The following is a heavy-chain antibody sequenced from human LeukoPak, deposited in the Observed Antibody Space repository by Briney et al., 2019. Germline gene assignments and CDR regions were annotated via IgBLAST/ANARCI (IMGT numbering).Heavy chain of an antibody. V-gene: IGHV4-59*08. J-gene: IGHJ4*02. CDR3: ARFSLYNNRIHYLDY. CDR1: GDSVSGYY. CDR2: IHYSGYT. Sequence: PSETLSLTCTVSGDSVSGYYWSWIRQPPGEGLEYIGYIHYSGYTNYSPSIQSRVTISVDACKNQFFLTLSFAPAADTAVDYCARFSLYNNRIHYLDYWGQGTPVTVSS. D-gene: IGHD2/OR15-2a*01.